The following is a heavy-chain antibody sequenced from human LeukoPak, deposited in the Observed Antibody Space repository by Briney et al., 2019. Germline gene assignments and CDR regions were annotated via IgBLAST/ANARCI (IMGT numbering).Heavy chain of an antibody. CDR3: ARSANHDAFDI. CDR1: GFTVSSNY. V-gene: IGHV3-53*01. J-gene: IGHJ3*02. CDR2: IYSGGST. Sequence: GGSLRLSCAASGFTVSSNYMSWVRQAPGKGLEWVSVIYSGGSTYYADSVKGRFTISRDNSKNTLYLQMNSPRAEDTAVYYCARSANHDAFDIWGQGTMVTVSS.